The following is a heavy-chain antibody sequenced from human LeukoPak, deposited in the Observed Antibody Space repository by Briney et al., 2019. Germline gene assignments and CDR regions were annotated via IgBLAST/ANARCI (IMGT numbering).Heavy chain of an antibody. CDR1: GGTFSSYA. D-gene: IGHD3-22*01. CDR2: IIPILGIA. J-gene: IGHJ4*02. V-gene: IGHV1-69*04. Sequence: WASVKVSCKASGGTFSSYAISWVRQAPGQGLEWMGRIIPILGIANYAQKFQGRVTITADKSTSTAYMELSSLRSEDTAVYYCASFLDHYDSSGWFYFDYWGQGTLVTVSS. CDR3: ASFLDHYDSSGWFYFDY.